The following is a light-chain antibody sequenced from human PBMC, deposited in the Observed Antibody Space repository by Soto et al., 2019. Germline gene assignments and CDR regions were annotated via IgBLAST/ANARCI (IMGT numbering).Light chain of an antibody. CDR3: KSYTSSSTYV. J-gene: IGLJ1*01. V-gene: IGLV2-14*01. CDR2: EVS. Sequence: QSALTQPASVSGSPGQSITISCTGTSSDVGGYNYVSWYQQHPGKAPKLMIYEVSNRPSGISNRFSGSKSGNTASLTISGPQAEDEADYYCKSYTSSSTYVFGTGTKLTVL. CDR1: SSDVGGYNY.